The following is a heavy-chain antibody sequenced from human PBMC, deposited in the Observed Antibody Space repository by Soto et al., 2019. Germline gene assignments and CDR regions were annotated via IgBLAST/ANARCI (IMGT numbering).Heavy chain of an antibody. CDR1: GFTFSSYA. V-gene: IGHV3-30-3*01. Sequence: HPGGSLRLSCAASGFTFSSYAMHWVRQAPGKGLERVAVISYDGSNKYYADSVKGRFTISRDNSKNTLYLQMNSLRAEDTAVYYCARAPSGDYPFDYWGQGTLVTVSS. CDR2: ISYDGSNK. D-gene: IGHD4-17*01. J-gene: IGHJ4*02. CDR3: ARAPSGDYPFDY.